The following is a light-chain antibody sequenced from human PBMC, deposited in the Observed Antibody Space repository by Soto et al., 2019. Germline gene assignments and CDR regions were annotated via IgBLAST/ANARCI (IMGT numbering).Light chain of an antibody. J-gene: IGKJ2*03. CDR3: QQYNDWASR. Sequence: DIQMTQSPSSLTASVGDRVTITCRASQGVTSFLAWYQQKPGKAPKLLIYAASTLEDGVPSRFSGSGSGTQFTLTISCVQPEDYATYYCQQYNDWASRFGQGTKLEIK. CDR1: QGVTSF. V-gene: IGKV1-9*01. CDR2: AAS.